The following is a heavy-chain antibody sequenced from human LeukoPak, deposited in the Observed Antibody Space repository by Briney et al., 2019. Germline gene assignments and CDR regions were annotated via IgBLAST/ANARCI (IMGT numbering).Heavy chain of an antibody. CDR2: INSGGTTT. CDR3: LRGDSRDF. D-gene: IGHD3-22*01. Sequence: GGSLTLSCVACGFAFSTYTMNWARQAPGKGLEWVASINSGGTTTHYAFSVKGRFTISRDNAQNVLYLQMNGLRGDDAAVYYCLRGDSRDFWGQGTLVTVSS. CDR1: GFAFSTYT. J-gene: IGHJ4*02. V-gene: IGHV3-21*06.